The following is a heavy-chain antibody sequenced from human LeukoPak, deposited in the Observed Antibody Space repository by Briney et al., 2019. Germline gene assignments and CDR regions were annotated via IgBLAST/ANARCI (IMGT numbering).Heavy chain of an antibody. Sequence: GGSLRLSCAASGFTFSSYGMHRVRQAPGKGLEWVAVIWYDGSNKYYADSVKGRFTISRDNAKDSLYLQMNSLRAEDTAVYYCAREANIASAIVWFDPWGQGTLVTVSS. CDR1: GFTFSSYG. D-gene: IGHD6-13*01. J-gene: IGHJ5*02. CDR3: AREANIASAIVWFDP. CDR2: IWYDGSNK. V-gene: IGHV3-33*01.